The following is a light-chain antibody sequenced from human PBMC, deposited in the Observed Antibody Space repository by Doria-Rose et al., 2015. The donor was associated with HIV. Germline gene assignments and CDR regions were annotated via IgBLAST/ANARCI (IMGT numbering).Light chain of an antibody. CDR3: QQSYSTPLT. V-gene: IGKV1-39*01. J-gene: IGKJ4*01. CDR1: QSTGSF. CDR2: AAS. Sequence: TQSPSSLSASVGDRVTITCRASQSTGSFLNWYQQIPGKAPKLLIYAASSVQNGVPSRFSGSGSGTDFTLTISSLQPEDFATYFCQQSYSTPLTFGGGTKVEIK.